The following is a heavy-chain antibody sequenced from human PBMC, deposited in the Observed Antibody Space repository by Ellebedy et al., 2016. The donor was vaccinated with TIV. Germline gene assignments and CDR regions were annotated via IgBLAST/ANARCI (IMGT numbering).Heavy chain of an antibody. CDR2: IYNSGRT. D-gene: IGHD3-10*01. V-gene: IGHV4-31*03. CDR1: GGSIRGFY. Sequence: MPSETLSLTCTVSGGSIRGFYWSWIRQHPGKGLEWIGYIYNSGRTYYNPSLKSRVTISIDTSKSQFSLRLGSVAAADTAVYYCARALTMVRGGGFDPWGQGTLVTVSP. J-gene: IGHJ5*02. CDR3: ARALTMVRGGGFDP.